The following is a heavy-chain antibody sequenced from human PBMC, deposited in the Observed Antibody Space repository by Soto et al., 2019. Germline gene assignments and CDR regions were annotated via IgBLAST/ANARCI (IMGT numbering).Heavy chain of an antibody. CDR2: IIPIFGTA. J-gene: IGHJ3*02. D-gene: IGHD3-22*01. CDR3: AREGYYYDSSGYLPGAFDI. CDR1: GGTFSSYA. Sequence: QVQLVQSGAEVKKPGSSVKVSCKASGGTFSSYAISWVRQAPGQGLEWMGGIIPIFGTANYAQKFQGRVTITADESTSTAYMELSSLRYEDTAVYYCAREGYYYDSSGYLPGAFDIWGQGTMVTVSS. V-gene: IGHV1-69*01.